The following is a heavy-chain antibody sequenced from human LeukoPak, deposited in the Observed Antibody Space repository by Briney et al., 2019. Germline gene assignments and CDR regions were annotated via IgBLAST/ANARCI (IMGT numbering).Heavy chain of an antibody. Sequence: GGSLRLSCAASGFTFSNYAMTWVRQAPGKGLEWVSAISGGGGSTYYADSVRGRFTISRDNSKNTLYLQMNSLRAEDTAVYYCGRGYSYGYYYYGMDVWGQGTTVTVSS. CDR3: GRGYSYGYYYYGMDV. CDR2: ISGGGGST. J-gene: IGHJ6*02. D-gene: IGHD5-18*01. V-gene: IGHV3-23*01. CDR1: GFTFSNYA.